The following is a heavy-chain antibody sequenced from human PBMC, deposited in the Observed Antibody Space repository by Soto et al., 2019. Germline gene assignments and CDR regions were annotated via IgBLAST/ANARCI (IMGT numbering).Heavy chain of an antibody. CDR1: GFTFSSYA. Sequence: GSLRLSCAASGFTFSSYAMSWVRQAPGKGLEWVSAISGSGGSTYYADSVKGRFTISRDNSKNTLYLQMNSLRAEDTAVYYCAKDPPAWNYDFWSGEFDYWGQGTLVTVSS. CDR3: AKDPPAWNYDFWSGEFDY. V-gene: IGHV3-23*01. J-gene: IGHJ4*02. D-gene: IGHD3-3*01. CDR2: ISGSGGST.